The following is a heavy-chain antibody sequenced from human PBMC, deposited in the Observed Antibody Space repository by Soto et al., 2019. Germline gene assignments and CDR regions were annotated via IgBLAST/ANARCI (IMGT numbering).Heavy chain of an antibody. CDR3: AKVDRGDSSGYPDY. CDR2: ISGSGSST. Sequence: EEPLLESGGGLVQPGGSLTLSCAASRFTFSSYAMSWVRQAPGKGLEWVSIISGSGSSTYYADSVKGRFTISRDNSKNTLYLQMNSLRAEDTAVYYCAKVDRGDSSGYPDYWGQGTLVTVSS. D-gene: IGHD3-22*01. J-gene: IGHJ4*02. CDR1: RFTFSSYA. V-gene: IGHV3-23*01.